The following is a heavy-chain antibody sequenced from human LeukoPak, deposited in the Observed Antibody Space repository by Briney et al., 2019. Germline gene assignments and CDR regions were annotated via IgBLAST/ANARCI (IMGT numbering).Heavy chain of an antibody. J-gene: IGHJ4*02. Sequence: GSLRLSCAASGFTFSRYAMSWVRQAPGKGLEWVSAISGSGGSTYYADSVKGRFTISRDNSKNTLYLQRNSLRAEDTAVYYCAKDPYYYDSSGYYEWGQGTLVTVSS. V-gene: IGHV3-23*01. CDR3: AKDPYYYDSSGYYE. CDR2: ISGSGGST. D-gene: IGHD3-22*01. CDR1: GFTFSRYA.